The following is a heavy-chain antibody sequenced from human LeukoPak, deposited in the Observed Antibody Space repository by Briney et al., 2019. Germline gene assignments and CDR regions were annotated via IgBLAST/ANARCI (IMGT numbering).Heavy chain of an antibody. Sequence: ASVTVSFTASGYTFTSYGISWVRQAPGQGLEWMGGIIPIFGTANYAQKFQGRVTITADESTSTAYMELSSLRSEDTAVYYCAFAEQYIENWFDPWGQGTLVTVSS. CDR1: GYTFTSYG. J-gene: IGHJ5*02. D-gene: IGHD4-11*01. CDR2: IIPIFGTA. CDR3: AFAEQYIENWFDP. V-gene: IGHV1-69*13.